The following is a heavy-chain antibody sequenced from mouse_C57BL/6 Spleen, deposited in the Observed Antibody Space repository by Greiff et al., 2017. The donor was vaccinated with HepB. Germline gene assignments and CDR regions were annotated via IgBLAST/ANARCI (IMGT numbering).Heavy chain of an antibody. CDR2: IDPSDSYT. Sequence: QVQLKQPGAELVKPGASVKLSCKASGYTFTSYWMQWVKQRPGQGLEWIGEIDPSDSYTNYNQKFKGKATLTVDTSSSTAYMQLSSLTSEDSAVYYCARGAYRRYFDVWGTGTTVTVSS. CDR1: GYTFTSYW. CDR3: ARGAYRRYFDV. J-gene: IGHJ1*03. V-gene: IGHV1-50*01. D-gene: IGHD5-1*01.